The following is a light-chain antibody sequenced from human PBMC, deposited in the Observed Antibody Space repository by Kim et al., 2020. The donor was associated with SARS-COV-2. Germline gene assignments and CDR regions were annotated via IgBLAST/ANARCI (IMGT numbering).Light chain of an antibody. CDR3: QAWASSTAEV. Sequence: SYELTQPPSVSVSPGQTASITCSGDKLGDKYACWYQQKPGQSPVLVIYQDSKRPSGIPERFSGSNSGNTATLTISGTQAMDEADYYCQAWASSTAEVFGG. CDR2: QDS. J-gene: IGLJ2*01. CDR1: KLGDKY. V-gene: IGLV3-1*01.